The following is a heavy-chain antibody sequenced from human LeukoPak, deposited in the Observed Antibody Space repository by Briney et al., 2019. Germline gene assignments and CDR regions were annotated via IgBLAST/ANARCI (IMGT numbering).Heavy chain of an antibody. Sequence: GGSLTLSCAASGFTFSGSAMHWVRQASGKGLEWVGRIRSKTNSYATAYVASVKGRFTISRDDSENTAYLQMNSLKTEDTAMYYCTRHVDLVVVAATLLFEFWGQGILVTVSS. D-gene: IGHD2-15*01. J-gene: IGHJ4*02. V-gene: IGHV3-73*01. CDR1: GFTFSGSA. CDR3: TRHVDLVVVAATLLFEF. CDR2: IRSKTNSYAT.